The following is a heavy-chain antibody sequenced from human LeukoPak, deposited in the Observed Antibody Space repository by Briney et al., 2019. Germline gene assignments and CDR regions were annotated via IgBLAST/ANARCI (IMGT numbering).Heavy chain of an antibody. D-gene: IGHD6-13*01. J-gene: IGHJ4*02. V-gene: IGHV1-2*02. CDR1: GYTSTGYY. CDR3: ARALAATVTEFDY. Sequence: ASVKVSCKTSGYTSTGYYMHWVRQAPGQGLEWMGWINPNSGGTNSAQKFQGRVTMTRDTSIGTAYMELSRLRSDDTAVYYCARALAATVTEFDYWGQGTLVTVSS. CDR2: INPNSGGT.